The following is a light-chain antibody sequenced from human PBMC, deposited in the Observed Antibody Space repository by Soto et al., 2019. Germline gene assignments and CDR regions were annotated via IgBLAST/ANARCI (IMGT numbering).Light chain of an antibody. CDR2: GAS. Sequence: EIVMTQSPATLSVSPGARATLSCRASQSVSSNLAWYQQKPGQAPRLLIYGASTRATGIPARFSGSGSGTEFTLTISSLQSEDFAVYYCQQYNNWPPLTFGGGTKGEI. V-gene: IGKV3-15*01. CDR1: QSVSSN. J-gene: IGKJ4*01. CDR3: QQYNNWPPLT.